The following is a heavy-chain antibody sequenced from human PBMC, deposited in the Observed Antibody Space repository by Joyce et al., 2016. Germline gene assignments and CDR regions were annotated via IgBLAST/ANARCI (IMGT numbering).Heavy chain of an antibody. D-gene: IGHD2/OR15-2a*01. CDR1: GFIFSNYP. CDR2: ISDDGDTT. V-gene: IGHV3-64D*06. J-gene: IGHJ4*02. CDR3: VKDFWARATPGSIFEY. Sequence: EVQLVESGGGLVQPGGSLRLSCSASGFIFSNYPMQWVRQAPGEGLKYVSAISDDGDTTYYTDCVQGRFTIARDNSKNMLYLQMSSLRAADTAVYYCVKDFWARATPGSIFEYWGQGTLVTVSS.